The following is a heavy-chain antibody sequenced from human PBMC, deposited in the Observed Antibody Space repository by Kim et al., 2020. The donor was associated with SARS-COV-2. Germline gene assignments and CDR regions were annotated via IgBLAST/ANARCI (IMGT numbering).Heavy chain of an antibody. CDR3: ARGPGKRYFDWLPRAELRLGMDV. CDR2: MNPNSGNT. CDR1: GYTFTSYD. J-gene: IGHJ6*02. V-gene: IGHV1-8*01. Sequence: ASVKVSCKASGYTFTSYDINWVRQATGQGLEWMGWMNPNSGNTGYAQKFQGRVTMTRNTSISTAYMELSSLRSEDTAVYYCARGPGKRYFDWLPRAELRLGMDVWGQGTTVTVSS. D-gene: IGHD3-9*01.